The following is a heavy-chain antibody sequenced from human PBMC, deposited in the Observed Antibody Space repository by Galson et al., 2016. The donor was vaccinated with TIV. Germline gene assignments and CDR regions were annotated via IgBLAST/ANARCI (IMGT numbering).Heavy chain of an antibody. J-gene: IGHJ4*02. V-gene: IGHV3-15*01. D-gene: IGHD2-15*01. CDR1: GFIFSNAW. Sequence: SLRLSCAASGFIFSNAWMSWVRQAPGKGLEWVGRIKSNFDGGTTDYADPVKGRFTISRHDSKNTLFLQMNRLKTEDTAVYYCTTELGYCSGGYCYYFDYWGQGTLVTVSS. CDR3: TTELGYCSGGYCYYFDY. CDR2: IKSNFDGGTT.